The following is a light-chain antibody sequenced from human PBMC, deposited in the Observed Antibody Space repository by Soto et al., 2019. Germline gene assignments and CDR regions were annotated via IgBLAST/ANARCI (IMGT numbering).Light chain of an antibody. CDR3: QQSYSLPYT. CDR1: QRIDNF. V-gene: IGKV1-39*01. Sequence: GDRVTITCRPSQRIDNFLNWYQQKPGKAPNLLIYAASSLQSGVSSRFSGSGSGTDFTLTISSLQPEDSATYYCQQSYSLPYTFGQGTKVEIK. J-gene: IGKJ2*01. CDR2: AAS.